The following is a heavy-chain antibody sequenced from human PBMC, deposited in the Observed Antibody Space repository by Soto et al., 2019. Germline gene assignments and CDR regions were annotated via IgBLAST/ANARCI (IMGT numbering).Heavy chain of an antibody. CDR1: GFTFSSYE. CDR3: AGPYDYGGNGYYYYYYGMDV. J-gene: IGHJ6*02. CDR2: ISSSGSTI. D-gene: IGHD4-17*01. V-gene: IGHV3-48*03. Sequence: EVQLVESGGGLVQPGGSLRLSCAASGFTFSSYEMNWVRQAPGKGLEWVSYISSSGSTIYYADSVKGRFTISRDNAKNSLYLQMNSLRAEDSAVYCCAGPYDYGGNGYYYYYYGMDVWGQVTTVTVSS.